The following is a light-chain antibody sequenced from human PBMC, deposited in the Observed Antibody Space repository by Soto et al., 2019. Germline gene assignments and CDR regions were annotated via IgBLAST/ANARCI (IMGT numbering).Light chain of an antibody. CDR2: GAS. Sequence: EIVLAQSPDTLSLSPGERATLSCRASQSVSSNYLAWYQQKPGQAPRLLIYGASSRATGIPDRFSGSGSGTDFTLTISGLQPEDFGTYYCQQTKTPGTFGQGTKVDI. CDR1: QSVSSNY. V-gene: IGKV3-20*01. CDR3: QQTKTPGT. J-gene: IGKJ1*01.